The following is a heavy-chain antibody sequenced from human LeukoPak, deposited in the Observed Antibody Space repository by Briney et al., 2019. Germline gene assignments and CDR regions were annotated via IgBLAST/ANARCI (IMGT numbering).Heavy chain of an antibody. CDR1: GGSFSGYY. Sequence: PSETLSLTCAVYGGSFSGYYWSWIRQPPGKGLEWIGEINHSGSTNYNPSLKSRVTISVGTSKNQFSLKLSSVTAADTAVYYCARIVGADYFDYWGQGTLVTVSS. V-gene: IGHV4-34*01. CDR3: ARIVGADYFDY. D-gene: IGHD1-26*01. J-gene: IGHJ4*02. CDR2: INHSGST.